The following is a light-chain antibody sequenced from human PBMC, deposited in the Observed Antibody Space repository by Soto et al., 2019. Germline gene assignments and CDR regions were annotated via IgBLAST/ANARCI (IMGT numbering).Light chain of an antibody. Sequence: EIVLTQSPGTLSLSPGERATLSCRASQSVSSSYLAWYQQKPGQAPRLLIYGASSRATGIPDRFSGSGSGTDFTLTISSLQSEDFATYYCQQYKSFWTFGQGTKVDIK. CDR1: QSVSSSY. CDR3: QQYKSFWT. V-gene: IGKV3-20*01. J-gene: IGKJ1*01. CDR2: GAS.